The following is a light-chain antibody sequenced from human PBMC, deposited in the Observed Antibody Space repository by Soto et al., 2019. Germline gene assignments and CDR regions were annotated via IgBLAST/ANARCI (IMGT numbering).Light chain of an antibody. CDR1: QLFSSN. Sequence: EIVLTQSPTTLSVSPGESVTLSCRASQLFSSNLAWYQRRPGQAPRLLIYGSSTRATGVPARFSGSASGTEFTLTISSLQSEDFGVYYCQQYNDWPRTFGQGTLLEIK. V-gene: IGKV3-15*01. CDR3: QQYNDWPRT. J-gene: IGKJ5*01. CDR2: GSS.